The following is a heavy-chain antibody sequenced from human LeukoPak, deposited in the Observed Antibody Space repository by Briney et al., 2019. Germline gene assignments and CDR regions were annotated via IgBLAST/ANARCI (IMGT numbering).Heavy chain of an antibody. CDR2: ISWNSGSI. Sequence: GGSLRLSCAASGFTFDDYAMHWVRQAPGKGLEWVSGISWNSGSIGYADSVKGRFTISRDNAKNSLYLQMNSLRAEDTALYYCAKGGSGTTSMDVWGQGTTVTVSS. CDR3: AKGGSGTTSMDV. CDR1: GFTFDDYA. D-gene: IGHD3-16*01. J-gene: IGHJ6*02. V-gene: IGHV3-9*01.